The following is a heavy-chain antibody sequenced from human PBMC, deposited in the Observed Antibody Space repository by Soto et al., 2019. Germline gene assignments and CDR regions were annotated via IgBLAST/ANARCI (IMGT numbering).Heavy chain of an antibody. CDR2: ISGSGGST. V-gene: IGHV3-23*01. J-gene: IGHJ6*02. Sequence: EVQLLESGGGLVQPGGSLRLSCAASGFTFSSYAMSWVRQAPGKGLELVSAISGSGGSTYYADYVKGRFTISRDNSKSTMYLQMTSMRAEETAVYYCAKEGAGYSSSWYRLYYGMDVWGQGTTVTVSS. D-gene: IGHD6-13*01. CDR1: GFTFSSYA. CDR3: AKEGAGYSSSWYRLYYGMDV.